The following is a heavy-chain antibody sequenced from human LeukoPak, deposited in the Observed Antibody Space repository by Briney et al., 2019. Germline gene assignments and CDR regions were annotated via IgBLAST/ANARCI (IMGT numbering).Heavy chain of an antibody. CDR2: IKQDGSEK. CDR3: ARASMIVVVMGAFDI. V-gene: IGHV3-7*01. CDR1: GFTFSSYW. J-gene: IGHJ3*02. Sequence: GGSLRLSCAASGFTFSSYWMSWVRQGPGKGLERVANIKQDGSEKYYVDSVKGRFTISRDNAKNSLYLQMNSLRAEDTAVYYCARASMIVVVMGAFDIWGQGTMVTVSS. D-gene: IGHD3-22*01.